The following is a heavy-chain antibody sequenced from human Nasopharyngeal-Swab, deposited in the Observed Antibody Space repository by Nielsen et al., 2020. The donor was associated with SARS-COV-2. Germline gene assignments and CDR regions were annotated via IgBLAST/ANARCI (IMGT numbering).Heavy chain of an antibody. J-gene: IGHJ2*01. Sequence: SLKISCETSGFTFDDYAMYWVRQAPGKGLEWVSGISWNGNIRGHADSLEGRFTISRDNAKSSLYLQMNSLRVEDTALYYCARDNNWEALRYIDLWGRGTLVTVSS. V-gene: IGHV3-9*01. CDR3: ARDNNWEALRYIDL. CDR1: GFTFDDYA. D-gene: IGHD1-20*01. CDR2: ISWNGNIR.